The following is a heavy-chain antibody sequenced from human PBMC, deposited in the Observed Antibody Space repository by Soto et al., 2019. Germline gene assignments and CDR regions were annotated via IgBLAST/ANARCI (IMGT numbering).Heavy chain of an antibody. CDR1: GFTFSSYS. CDR3: AKKVNSGPGSQYFDY. D-gene: IGHD3-10*01. CDR2: FRSGGDDGTT. V-gene: IGHV3-23*01. J-gene: IGHJ4*01. Sequence: PGGSLRLSCVASGFTFSSYSMSWVRQAPGKGLEWVSGFRSGGDDGTTYYADSVKGRFTISRDNSKNTLFLQMNSLRAEDTAIYYCAKKVNSGPGSQYFDYWGHGTLVTVSS.